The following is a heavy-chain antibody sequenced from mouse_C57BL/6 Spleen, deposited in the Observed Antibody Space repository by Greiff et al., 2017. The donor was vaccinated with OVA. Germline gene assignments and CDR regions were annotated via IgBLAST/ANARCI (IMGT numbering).Heavy chain of an antibody. CDR3: AIAYYSNRLAY. J-gene: IGHJ3*01. V-gene: IGHV1-74*01. CDR1: GYTFTSYW. Sequence: QVQLQQPGAELVKPGASVKVSCKASGYTFTSYWMHWVKQRPGQGLEWIGRIHPSDSDTNYNQKFKGKATLTVDKSSSTAYMQLSSLTSEDSAVYYCAIAYYSNRLAYWGQGTLVTVSA. D-gene: IGHD2-5*01. CDR2: IHPSDSDT.